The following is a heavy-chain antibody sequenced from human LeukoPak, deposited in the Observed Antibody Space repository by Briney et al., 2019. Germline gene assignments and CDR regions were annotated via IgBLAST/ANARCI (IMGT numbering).Heavy chain of an antibody. CDR2: IYYSGST. V-gene: IGHV4-59*01. J-gene: IGHJ4*02. Sequence: PSETLSLTCTVSGGSISSYYWSWIRQPPGKGLEWLGYIYYSGSTNYNPSLKSRVTISVDTSKNQFSLKLSSVTTADTAVYYCASSYCGGDCYPYFDYWGQGTLVTVSS. CDR3: ASSYCGGDCYPYFDY. CDR1: GGSISSYY. D-gene: IGHD2-21*02.